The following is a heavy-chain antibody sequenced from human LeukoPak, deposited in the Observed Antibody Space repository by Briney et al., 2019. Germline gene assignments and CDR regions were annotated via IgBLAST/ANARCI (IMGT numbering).Heavy chain of an antibody. CDR3: TTDSSGYYYNRNYFDY. J-gene: IGHJ4*02. V-gene: IGHV3-15*01. CDR1: GFTFGNYW. D-gene: IGHD3-22*01. Sequence: GGSLRLSCVASGFTFGNYWMNWVRQAPGKGLEWVGRIKSKTDGGTTDYAAPVKGRFTISRDDSKNTLYLQMNSVKTEDTAVYCCTTDSSGYYYNRNYFDYWGQGTLVTVSS. CDR2: IKSKTDGGTT.